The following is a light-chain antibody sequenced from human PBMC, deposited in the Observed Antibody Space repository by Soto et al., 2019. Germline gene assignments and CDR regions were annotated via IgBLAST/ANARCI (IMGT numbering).Light chain of an antibody. CDR1: QSISDT. CDR3: QQYSDWPRT. CDR2: DAS. J-gene: IGKJ1*01. Sequence: EIVMTPSPATLSVSPGGRATLSCRASQSISDTLAWHQQKPGQAPRIIMYDASTRATGIPARFSGSGSGTEFTLTISSLQSEDFAVYYCQQYSDWPRTFGQGTKVDIK. V-gene: IGKV3-15*01.